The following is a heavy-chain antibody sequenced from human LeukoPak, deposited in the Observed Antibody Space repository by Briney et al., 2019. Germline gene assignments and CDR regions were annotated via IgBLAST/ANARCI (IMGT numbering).Heavy chain of an antibody. CDR1: GGSISSGSYY. J-gene: IGHJ4*02. CDR2: IYYSGST. V-gene: IGHV4-39*01. CDR3: ARRYTGPFDY. D-gene: IGHD3-16*02. Sequence: SETLSLTCTVSGGSISSGSYYWGWIRQPPGKGLEWIGSIYYSGSTYYNPSLKSRVTISVDTSKNQFSLKLSSVTAADTAVYYCARRYTGPFDYWGQGTLVTVSS.